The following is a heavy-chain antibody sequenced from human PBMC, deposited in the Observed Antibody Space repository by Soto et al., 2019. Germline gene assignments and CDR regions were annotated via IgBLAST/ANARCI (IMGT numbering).Heavy chain of an antibody. CDR1: GFTFSSYS. J-gene: IGHJ4*02. CDR2: ISSSSSYI. Sequence: PGGSLRLSCAASGFTFSSYSMNWVRQAPGKGLEWVSSISSSSSYIYYADSVKGRFTISRDNAKNSLYLQMNSLRAEDTAVYYCARGNSSSWSDYFDYWGQGTLVTVSS. V-gene: IGHV3-21*01. CDR3: ARGNSSSWSDYFDY. D-gene: IGHD6-13*01.